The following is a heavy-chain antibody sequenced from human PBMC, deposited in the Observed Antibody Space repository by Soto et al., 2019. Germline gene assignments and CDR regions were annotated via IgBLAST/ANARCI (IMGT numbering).Heavy chain of an antibody. D-gene: IGHD3-16*01. CDR1: GFALSAYW. J-gene: IGHJ6*02. V-gene: IGHV3-7*01. Sequence: GGSLRLSCAASGFALSAYWMTWVRQGPGKGLEWVANIKQNGSEKYYVESVRGRFTISRDNAKNSLYLQMTSLRAEDTATYFCARGLTSGLFYDAVWGGYIPRTYGLDVWGPGTPVTVS. CDR2: IKQNGSEK. CDR3: ARGLTSGLFYDAVWGGYIPRTYGLDV.